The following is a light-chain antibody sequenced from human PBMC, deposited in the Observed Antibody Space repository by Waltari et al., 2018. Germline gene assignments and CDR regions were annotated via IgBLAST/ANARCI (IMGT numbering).Light chain of an antibody. J-gene: IGKJ2*01. CDR3: QQRSNWHT. Sequence: ENVLTQSPATLSLSPGEAATLSCRASQNVGNSRAWYQPKPGQAPRLLIYYAANRASGIPARFSGSGSGTDFTLTISSLEPDDFAVYYCQQRSNWHTFGQGTRLEIK. CDR1: QNVGNS. CDR2: YAA. V-gene: IGKV3-11*01.